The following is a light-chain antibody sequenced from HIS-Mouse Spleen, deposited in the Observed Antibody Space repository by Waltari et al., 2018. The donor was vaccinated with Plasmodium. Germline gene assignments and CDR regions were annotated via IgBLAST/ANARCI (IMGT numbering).Light chain of an antibody. CDR2: GAS. V-gene: IGKV3-15*01. CDR3: QQYNNWSFT. CDR1: QSVSSN. J-gene: IGKJ3*01. Sequence: EIVMTQSPATLSVSPGERATLSCRASQSVSSNLAWYQQQPGQAPRLLIYGASTRATGIPARFSGSGSGTEFTRTISSLQSEDFAVYYCQQYNNWSFTFGPGTKVDIK.